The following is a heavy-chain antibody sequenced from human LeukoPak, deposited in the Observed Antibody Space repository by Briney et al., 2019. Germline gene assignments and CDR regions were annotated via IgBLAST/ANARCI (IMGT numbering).Heavy chain of an antibody. CDR2: IYYSGNT. V-gene: IGHV4-31*03. D-gene: IGHD5-12*01. J-gene: IGHJ6*04. Sequence: SQTLSLTCTVSGGSINSAGYYWTWIRQHPGKGLEWIGYIYYSGNTYCNPSLKNRLTISVDMSKNQFSLKLSSVTAADTAVFYCARGYSGSPYYFSMDVWGKGTTATVSS. CDR3: ARGYSGSPYYFSMDV. CDR1: GGSINSAGYY.